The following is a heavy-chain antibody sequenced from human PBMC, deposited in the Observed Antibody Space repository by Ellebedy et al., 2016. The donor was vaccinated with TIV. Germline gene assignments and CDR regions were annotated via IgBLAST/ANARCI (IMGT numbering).Heavy chain of an antibody. Sequence: MPSETLSLTCTVPGGSISSYYWSWIRQPPGKGLEWIGEINHSGSTNYNPSLKSRVTISVDTSKNQFSLKLRSVTAADTAVYYCARVGKQQLATDRGYYYYYGMDVWGQGTTVTVSS. J-gene: IGHJ6*02. D-gene: IGHD6-13*01. CDR2: INHSGST. V-gene: IGHV4-34*01. CDR3: ARVGKQQLATDRGYYYYYGMDV. CDR1: GGSISSYY.